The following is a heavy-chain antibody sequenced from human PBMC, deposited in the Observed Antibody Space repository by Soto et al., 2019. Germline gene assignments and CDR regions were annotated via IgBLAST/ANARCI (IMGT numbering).Heavy chain of an antibody. CDR2: MNPSNGNA. D-gene: IGHD5-12*01. V-gene: IGHV1-8*01. CDR3: ARGVKMATPHKYYFDY. J-gene: IGHJ4*02. CDR1: GYTFITYD. Sequence: ASVKVSCKASGYTFITYDINWVRQATGQGLEWMGWMNPSNGNAGYAQNFQGRVTMTRNTSISTAYMELSSLRSDDTAMYYCARGVKMATPHKYYFDYWGQGTLVTVSS.